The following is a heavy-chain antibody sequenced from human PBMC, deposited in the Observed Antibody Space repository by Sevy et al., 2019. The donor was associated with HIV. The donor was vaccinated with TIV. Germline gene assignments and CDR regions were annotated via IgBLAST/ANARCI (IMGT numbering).Heavy chain of an antibody. V-gene: IGHV1-8*01. CDR2: MNPNSGNT. D-gene: IGHD6-19*01. Sequence: ASVKVSCKASGYTFTSYDMNWVRQATGQGLEWMGWMNPNSGNTGYAQKFQGRVTMTRNTSISTAYMELSSLRSEDTAVYYCARGLRSSGWYGRLLGYWGQGSLVTVSS. CDR3: ARGLRSSGWYGRLLGY. J-gene: IGHJ4*02. CDR1: GYTFTSYD.